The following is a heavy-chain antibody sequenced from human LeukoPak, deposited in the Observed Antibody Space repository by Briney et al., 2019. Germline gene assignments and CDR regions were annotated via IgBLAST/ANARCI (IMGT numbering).Heavy chain of an antibody. V-gene: IGHV4-59*01. Sequence: SETLSLTCSVSGGSMNDYYWSWIRQAPGKGLEWVGFIYYTGNTNYNPSLKSRLTLSVDAPKSQFSLNLASVTAADTAVYYCARVYCSSVKCYFLYLGYWGPAILVTVSS. CDR1: GGSMNDYY. CDR3: ARVYCSSVKCYFLYLGY. J-gene: IGHJ4*02. D-gene: IGHD2-2*01. CDR2: IYYTGNT.